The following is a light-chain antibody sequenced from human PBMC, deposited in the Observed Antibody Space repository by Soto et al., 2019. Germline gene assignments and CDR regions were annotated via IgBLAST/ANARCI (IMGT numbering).Light chain of an antibody. V-gene: IGKV1-39*01. CDR1: QSIGSF. J-gene: IGKJ2*01. CDR3: QQSYSTPYT. Sequence: DIQMTQSPSSLSASVGDRVTITCRASQSIGSFLNWYQQKPGKAPQVLIHAASSFHAFSFQSGVPSRFSGSGSGTDFTLTISSLQPDDFATYFCQQSYSTPYTFGQGTKLEIK. CDR2: AASSFHAF.